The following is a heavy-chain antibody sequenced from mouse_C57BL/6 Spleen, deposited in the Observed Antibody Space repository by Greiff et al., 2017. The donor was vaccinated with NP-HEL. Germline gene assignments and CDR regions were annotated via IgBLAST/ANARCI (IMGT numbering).Heavy chain of an antibody. CDR2: IYPGSGST. Sequence: LQESGAELVKPGASVKMSCKASGYTFTSYWITWVKQRPGQGLEWIGDIYPGSGSTNYNEKFKSKATLTVDTSSSTAYMQLSSLTSEDSAVYYCARPVSNSNYDAWFAYWGQGTLVTVSA. V-gene: IGHV1-55*01. CDR3: ARPVSNSNYDAWFAY. J-gene: IGHJ3*01. CDR1: GYTFTSYW. D-gene: IGHD2-5*01.